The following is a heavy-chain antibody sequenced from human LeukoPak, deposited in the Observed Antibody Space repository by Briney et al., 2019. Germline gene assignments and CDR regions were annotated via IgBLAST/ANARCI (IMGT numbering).Heavy chain of an antibody. CDR2: ISGSGGNA. J-gene: IGHJ4*02. CDR1: GFTFSSYW. D-gene: IGHD3-10*01. V-gene: IGHV3-23*01. CDR3: AKKWFGEN. Sequence: AGGSLRLSCAASGFTFSSYWMSWVRQAPGKGLEWVSSISGSGGNAYYADSVKGRFTISRDNSKNTLYLQMNSLRAEDTAVYYCAKKWFGENWGQGTLVTVSS.